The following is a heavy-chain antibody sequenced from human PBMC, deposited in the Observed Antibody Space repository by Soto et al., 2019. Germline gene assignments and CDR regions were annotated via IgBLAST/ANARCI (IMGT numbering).Heavy chain of an antibody. J-gene: IGHJ4*02. Sequence: ASVKVSCKTSGYIFTSYGISCVLQSPVQGLDWMAWISAYNGRTEYAPNLQGRLTLTTDTSTNTAYMELRSLRSDDTAVYFCGKAAFYDASDYWGQGTLVTVSS. D-gene: IGHD3-22*01. CDR2: ISAYNGRT. CDR3: GKAAFYDASDY. V-gene: IGHV1-18*01. CDR1: GYIFTSYG.